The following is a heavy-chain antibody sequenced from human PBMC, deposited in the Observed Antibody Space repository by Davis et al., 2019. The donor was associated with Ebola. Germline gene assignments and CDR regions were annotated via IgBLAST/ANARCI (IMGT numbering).Heavy chain of an antibody. CDR3: AALVVPAYYYYYMDV. D-gene: IGHD2-2*01. V-gene: IGHV1-69*13. CDR2: IIPIFGTA. J-gene: IGHJ6*03. CDR1: GGTFSSYA. Sequence: SVKVSCKASGGTFSSYAISWVRQAPGQGLEWMGGIIPIFGTANYAQKFQGRVTITADESTSTAYMELSSLRSEDTAVYYCAALVVPAYYYYYMDVWGKGTTVTVSS.